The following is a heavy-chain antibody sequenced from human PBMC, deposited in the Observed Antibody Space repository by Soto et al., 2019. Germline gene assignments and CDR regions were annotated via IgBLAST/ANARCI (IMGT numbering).Heavy chain of an antibody. Sequence: ASVKVSCKASGYTFTGYYMHWVRQAPGQGLEWMGWINPNSGDTNYAQKFQGWVTMTRDTSISTAYMELSRLRSDDTAVYYCARAHNPGIAAAGTGDAFDIWGQGTMVTVSS. CDR1: GYTFTGYY. D-gene: IGHD6-13*01. CDR2: INPNSGDT. V-gene: IGHV1-2*04. CDR3: ARAHNPGIAAAGTGDAFDI. J-gene: IGHJ3*02.